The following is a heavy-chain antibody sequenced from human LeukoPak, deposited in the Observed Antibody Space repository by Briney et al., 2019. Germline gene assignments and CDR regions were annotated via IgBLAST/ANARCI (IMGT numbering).Heavy chain of an antibody. Sequence: GASVKVSCKASGYTFTSHGISWVRQAPGQGLEWMGWISAYNGNTNYAQNLQGRVTMTTDTSTTTAYMELRSLRSDDTAVYYCARGSPVWGNDAFDIWGQGTMVTVSS. D-gene: IGHD7-27*01. CDR1: GYTFTSHG. J-gene: IGHJ3*02. CDR2: ISAYNGNT. CDR3: ARGSPVWGNDAFDI. V-gene: IGHV1-18*01.